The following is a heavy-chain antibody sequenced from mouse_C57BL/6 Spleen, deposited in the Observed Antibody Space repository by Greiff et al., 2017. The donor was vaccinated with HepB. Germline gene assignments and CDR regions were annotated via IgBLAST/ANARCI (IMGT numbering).Heavy chain of an antibody. CDR1: GYTFTDYY. CDR3: ARSSGSSSAWFAY. Sequence: VKLVESGAELVRPGASVKLSCKASGYTFTDYYINWVKQRPGQGLEWIARIYPGSGNTYYNEKFKGKATLTAEKSSSTAYMQLSSLTSEDSAVYFCARSSGSSSAWFAYWGQGTLVTVSA. V-gene: IGHV1-76*01. CDR2: IYPGSGNT. J-gene: IGHJ3*01. D-gene: IGHD1-1*01.